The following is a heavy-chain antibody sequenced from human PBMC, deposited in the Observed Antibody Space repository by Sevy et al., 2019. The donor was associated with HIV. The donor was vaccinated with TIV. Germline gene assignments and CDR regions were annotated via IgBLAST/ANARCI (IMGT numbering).Heavy chain of an antibody. V-gene: IGHV3-11*01. J-gene: IGHJ5*02. CDR1: GFTFSDYY. CDR2: ISSGGSTI. Sequence: GGSLRLSCAASGFTFSDYYMSWIRQAPGKGLEWVSYISSGGSTIYYADSVKGRFTISRDNAKNSLYLHMNSLRADDTAVYYTARDNSPNTLVYCIKGVYSNNWLDPWGQGTLVTVSS. D-gene: IGHD2-8*01. CDR3: ARDNSPNTLVYCIKGVYSNNWLDP.